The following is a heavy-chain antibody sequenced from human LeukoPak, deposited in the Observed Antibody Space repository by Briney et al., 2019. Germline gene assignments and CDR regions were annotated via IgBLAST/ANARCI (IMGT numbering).Heavy chain of an antibody. D-gene: IGHD6-19*01. CDR3: AREGQQWLVRGAYYFDY. CDR1: GFTFSDYY. J-gene: IGHJ4*02. CDR2: ISSSCSTI. V-gene: IGHV3-11*01. Sequence: GGALRLSCADSGFTFSDYYMSWVRQAPGKGGGGGSYISSSCSTIYYAHSVKRRFTISRDNAKNSLYLQMNILRAEDTAVYYCAREGQQWLVRGAYYFDYWGQGTLVTVSS.